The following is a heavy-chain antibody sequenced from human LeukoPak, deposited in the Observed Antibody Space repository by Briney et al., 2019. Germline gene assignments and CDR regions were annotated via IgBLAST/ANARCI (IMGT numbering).Heavy chain of an antibody. V-gene: IGHV3-7*04. Sequence: GGSLRLSCAASGFTFSSYWMSWVRQAPGKGLECVANIKQDGSKKYYVDSVKGRFTISRDNAKNSLYLQMNSLRAEDTAVYYCARAIAAAKEWFDPWGQGTLVTVSS. CDR2: IKQDGSKK. J-gene: IGHJ5*02. CDR3: ARAIAAAKEWFDP. D-gene: IGHD6-13*01. CDR1: GFTFSSYW.